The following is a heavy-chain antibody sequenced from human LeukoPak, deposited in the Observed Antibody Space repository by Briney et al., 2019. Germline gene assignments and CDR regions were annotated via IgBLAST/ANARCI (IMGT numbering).Heavy chain of an antibody. V-gene: IGHV3-33*01. CDR1: GFIFSNYG. CDR2: IWYDGSKK. J-gene: IGHJ4*02. CDR3: AREFAPYYLDY. Sequence: GGSLRLSCVASGFIFSNYGMPWVRQAPGKGLEWVAVIWYDGSKKYYTDSVKGRFTISRDSSKNTLYLQTNSLRAEDTAVYYCAREFAPYYLDYWGRGTVVTVSS. D-gene: IGHD3-10*01.